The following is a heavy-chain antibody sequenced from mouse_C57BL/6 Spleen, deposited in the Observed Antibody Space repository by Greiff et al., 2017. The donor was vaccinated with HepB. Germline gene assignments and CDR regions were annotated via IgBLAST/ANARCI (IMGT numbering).Heavy chain of an antibody. J-gene: IGHJ3*01. CDR1: GYTFTSYW. Sequence: VQVVESGAELAKPGASVKLSCKASGYTFTSYWMHWVKQRPGQGLEWIGYINPSSGYTKYNQKFKDKATLTADKSSSTAYMQLSSLTYEDSAVYYCARGAYYDYDDGAWFAYWGQGTLVTVSA. V-gene: IGHV1-7*01. CDR2: INPSSGYT. D-gene: IGHD2-4*01. CDR3: ARGAYYDYDDGAWFAY.